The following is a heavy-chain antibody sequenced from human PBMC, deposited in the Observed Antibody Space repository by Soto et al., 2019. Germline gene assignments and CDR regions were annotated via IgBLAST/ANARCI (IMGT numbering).Heavy chain of an antibody. CDR1: GDSISSGGYS. CDR3: ARDSLSGYYFDY. Sequence: QLQLQESGSGLVKPSQTLSLTCVVSGDSISSGGYSWNWIRQPPGKGLEWIGHTYHSGGTLYNPSLDSRVTISVDKSMNQFSLRLTSVTAADTAVYYCARDSLSGYYFDYWGQGTLVTVSS. J-gene: IGHJ4*02. V-gene: IGHV4-30-2*01. CDR2: TYHSGGT. D-gene: IGHD3-22*01.